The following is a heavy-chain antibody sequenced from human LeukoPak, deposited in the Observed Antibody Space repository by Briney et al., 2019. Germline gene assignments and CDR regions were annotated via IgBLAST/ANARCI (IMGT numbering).Heavy chain of an antibody. CDR3: AEPGITMIGGV. V-gene: IGHV3-23*01. CDR2: ISTSGGST. D-gene: IGHD3-10*02. CDR1: GFTFSTYG. Sequence: GGSLRLSCAASGFTFSTYGMSWVRQAPGKGLEWVSGISTSGGSTYYADSVKGRFTISRDNSKNTLYLQMNSLRAEDTAVYYCAEPGITMIGGVWGKGTTVTISS. J-gene: IGHJ6*04.